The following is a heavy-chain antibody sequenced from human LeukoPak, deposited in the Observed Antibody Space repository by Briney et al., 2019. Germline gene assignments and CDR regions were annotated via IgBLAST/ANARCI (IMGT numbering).Heavy chain of an antibody. CDR2: ISTSGNT. CDR1: GASISNYY. J-gene: IGHJ4*02. D-gene: IGHD5-12*01. Sequence: PSETLSLTCTVSGASISNYYWSWLRQPAGKGPEWIGHISTSGNTNYSPSLKSRVTMSVDTSKNQFSLKLSSVTAADPAVYYCARLPGYSGYDYYDSIGYSDYWGQGTLVTVSS. CDR3: ARLPGYSGYDYYDSIGYSDY. V-gene: IGHV4-4*07.